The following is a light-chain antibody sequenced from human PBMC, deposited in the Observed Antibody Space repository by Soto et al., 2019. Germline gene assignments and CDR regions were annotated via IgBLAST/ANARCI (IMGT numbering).Light chain of an antibody. Sequence: QSALTQPPSAPESPGQSVVLSCTGTSSDVGGSNFVSWYQQYPGKAPKLLIFEVHKRPSGVPDRFSGSKSGNTASLTVSGLQAEDEAYYYCASNAGGNNFLFGGGTKLTVL. CDR2: EVH. CDR1: SSDVGGSNF. J-gene: IGLJ3*02. CDR3: ASNAGGNNFL. V-gene: IGLV2-8*01.